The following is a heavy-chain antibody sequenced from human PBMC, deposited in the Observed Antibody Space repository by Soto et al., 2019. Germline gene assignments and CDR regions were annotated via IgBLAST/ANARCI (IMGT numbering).Heavy chain of an antibody. J-gene: IGHJ4*02. D-gene: IGHD4-17*01. CDR1: GASISTLTYT. CDR3: ARHTMTTVTTFDF. V-gene: IGHV4-39*01. CDR2: IYYSGSP. Sequence: QLQLQESGPGLVKPSETLSLTCTVSGASISTLTYTWGWIRQPPGKGLEWIGNIYYSGSPYYNPSLKSQVTISVDTSKNQFSLRLRSVTAADTALYFCARHTMTTVTTFDFWGQGTLVTVSS.